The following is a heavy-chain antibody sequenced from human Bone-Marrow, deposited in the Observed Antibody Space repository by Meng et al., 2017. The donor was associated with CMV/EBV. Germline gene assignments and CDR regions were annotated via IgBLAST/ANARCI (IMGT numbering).Heavy chain of an antibody. Sequence: ASVKVSCKASGYTFTGYYMHWVRQAPGQGLEWMGWINPNSGGTNYAQKFQGRVTMTRDTSISTAYMELSRLRSDDTAVYYCAGSYYDFWSGYLDYYYGMDVWGQGNTVNVAS. CDR3: AGSYYDFWSGYLDYYYGMDV. CDR1: GYTFTGYY. J-gene: IGHJ6*01. D-gene: IGHD3-3*01. V-gene: IGHV1-2*02. CDR2: INPNSGGT.